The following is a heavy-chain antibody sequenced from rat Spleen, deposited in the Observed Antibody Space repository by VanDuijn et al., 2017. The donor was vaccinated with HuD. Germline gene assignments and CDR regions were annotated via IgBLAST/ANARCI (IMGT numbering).Heavy chain of an antibody. CDR1: GFTFSNYG. CDR3: TRNKLGGDVMDA. Sequence: EVQLVESGGGLVQPGRSLKLSCAASGFTFSNYGMHWIRQAPTKGLEWVASITNTGGSTYYPDSVKGRFTISRDNAKSTLYLQMNSLRSEDTATYYCTRNKLGGDVMDAWGQGVMVTVSS. V-gene: IGHV5-19*01. J-gene: IGHJ2*01. D-gene: IGHD5-1*01. CDR2: ITNTGGST.